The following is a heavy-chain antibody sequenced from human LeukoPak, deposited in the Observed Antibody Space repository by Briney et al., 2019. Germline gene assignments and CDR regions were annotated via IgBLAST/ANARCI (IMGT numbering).Heavy chain of an antibody. D-gene: IGHD6-19*01. V-gene: IGHV4-39*01. J-gene: IGHJ4*02. CDR1: GGSIGSSNYY. CDR2: LHSSGNT. CDR3: ASKRFSSGWAYYFDY. Sequence: SETLSLTCTVSGGSIGSSNYYWGWVRQPPGKGLEWIGFLHSSGNTYYSPSLNSRVTMSVDMSNNQFSLILTSVTVADTAVYYCASKRFSSGWAYYFDYWGQGTLVTVPS.